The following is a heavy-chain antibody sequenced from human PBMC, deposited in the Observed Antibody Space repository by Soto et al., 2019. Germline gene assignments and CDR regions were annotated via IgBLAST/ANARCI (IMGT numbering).Heavy chain of an antibody. CDR3: ARDPIFYYASSGYGGSYFDY. J-gene: IGHJ4*02. CDR1: GASVTSDDYY. D-gene: IGHD3-22*01. CDR2: IYHSGST. V-gene: IGHV4-30-4*01. Sequence: LSLTCAVSGASVTSDDYYWSWIRQPPGKGLEWIGYIYHSGSTYYNPSLKSRVSISIDTSQNQFSLKLTSLTAADTAVYYCARDPIFYYASSGYGGSYFDYWGQGSRVTVS.